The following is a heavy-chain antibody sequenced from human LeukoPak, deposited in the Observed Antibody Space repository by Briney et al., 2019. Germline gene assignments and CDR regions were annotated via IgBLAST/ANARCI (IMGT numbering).Heavy chain of an antibody. V-gene: IGHV3-21*01. CDR3: ARSLVGSGWDSDAFDI. Sequence: GGSLRLSCAASRFTSSTYSMNWVPQAPGRGLEWGSSISSSSSYIYYADLVKGRFTISRDNAKNSLYLQMNSLRVEDTAVYYCARSLVGSGWDSDAFDIWGQATMVTVSS. CDR2: ISSSSSYI. J-gene: IGHJ3*02. D-gene: IGHD6-19*01. CDR1: RFTSSTYS.